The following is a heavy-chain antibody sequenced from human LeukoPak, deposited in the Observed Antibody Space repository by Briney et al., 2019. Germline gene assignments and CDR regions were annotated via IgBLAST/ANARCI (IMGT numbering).Heavy chain of an antibody. Sequence: GGSLRLSCATSGFTFSSYEMNWVRQAPGKGLEWVSFISSSGTTIYYADSVKGRFTISRDNAKNSLYLQMNSLRAEDTAVYYCARDKVGTTTILHRTPGAFDYWGQGTLVTVSS. D-gene: IGHD1-26*01. J-gene: IGHJ4*02. CDR1: GFTFSSYE. CDR2: ISSSGTTI. CDR3: ARDKVGTTTILHRTPGAFDY. V-gene: IGHV3-48*03.